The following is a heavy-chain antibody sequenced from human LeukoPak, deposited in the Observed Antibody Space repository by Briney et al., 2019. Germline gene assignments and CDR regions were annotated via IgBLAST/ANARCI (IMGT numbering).Heavy chain of an antibody. J-gene: IGHJ5*02. Sequence: SETLSLTCTVSGDSINSDYWSWIRQPPGKGREWVGYIYYSGSTTSTPSLNSRVTISLDPSKKQFSLKLSSVTAADTAVYYCARQRPHYCSSTSCSAYNWFDPWGQGTLVTASS. V-gene: IGHV4-59*08. CDR1: GDSINSDY. CDR2: IYYSGST. D-gene: IGHD2-2*01. CDR3: ARQRPHYCSSTSCSAYNWFDP.